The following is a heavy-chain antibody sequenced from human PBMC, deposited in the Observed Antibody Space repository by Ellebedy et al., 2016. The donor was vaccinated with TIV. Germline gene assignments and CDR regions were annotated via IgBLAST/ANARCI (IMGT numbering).Heavy chain of an antibody. CDR1: GFSFRIFA. V-gene: IGHV3-30*04. CDR3: AKGLGCSGGDCYSGHAFDI. J-gene: IGHJ3*02. CDR2: ISFDGSNK. D-gene: IGHD2-15*01. Sequence: GESLKISCAASGFSFRIFAMHWVRQAPGKGLEWVAVISFDGSNKYYADSVKGRFIISRDNSKNTLYLQMNSLRAEDTAVYYCAKGLGCSGGDCYSGHAFDIWGQGTMVTVSS.